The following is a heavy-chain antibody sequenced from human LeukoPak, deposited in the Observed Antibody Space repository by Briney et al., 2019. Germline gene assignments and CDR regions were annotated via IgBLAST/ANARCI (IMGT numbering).Heavy chain of an antibody. CDR3: VKDLGELAAAGRDP. Sequence: GGSLRLSCSVSGFTFSSYAMHWVRQAPGKGLEYVSAISSNGGSTYYADSVKGRFTISRDNSKNTLYLQMSSLRAEDTAVYYCVKDLGELAAAGRDPWGQGTLVTVSS. CDR2: ISSNGGST. J-gene: IGHJ5*02. CDR1: GFTFSSYA. V-gene: IGHV3-64D*06. D-gene: IGHD6-13*01.